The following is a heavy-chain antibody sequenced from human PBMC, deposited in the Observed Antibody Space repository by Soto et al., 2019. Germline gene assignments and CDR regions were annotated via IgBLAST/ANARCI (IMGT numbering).Heavy chain of an antibody. J-gene: IGHJ6*02. D-gene: IGHD5-18*01. CDR3: AKGTWIQSSYYYGMDV. CDR1: GFTFSRYG. CDR2: ISYDGSNK. V-gene: IGHV3-30*18. Sequence: QVQRVESGGGVVQPGRSLRLSCAASGFTFSRYGMHWVRQAPGKGLEGVAVISYDGSNKYYEDSVKGRFTISRDNSKNTLYLQMNSLRAEDTAVYYCAKGTWIQSSYYYGMDVWGQGTTVTVSS.